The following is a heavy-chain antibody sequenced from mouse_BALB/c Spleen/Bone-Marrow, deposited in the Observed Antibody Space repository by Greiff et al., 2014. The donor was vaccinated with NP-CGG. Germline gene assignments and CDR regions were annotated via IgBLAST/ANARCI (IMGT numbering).Heavy chain of an antibody. CDR2: ISSGSSTI. Sequence: EVQLVESGGGLAQPGGSRKLSCAASGFTFSSFGMHWVRQAPEKGLEWVAYISSGSSTIYYADTVKGRFTISRDNPKNTLFLQMTSLRSEDTAMYYCARRANWDAMDYWGQGTSVTVSS. J-gene: IGHJ4*01. CDR1: GFTFSSFG. V-gene: IGHV5-17*02. D-gene: IGHD4-1*01. CDR3: ARRANWDAMDY.